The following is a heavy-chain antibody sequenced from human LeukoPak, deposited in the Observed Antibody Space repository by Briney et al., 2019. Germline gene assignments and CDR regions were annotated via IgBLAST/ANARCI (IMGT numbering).Heavy chain of an antibody. J-gene: IGHJ4*02. Sequence: GGSLRLSCAASGFSVSGHYMSWVRQAPGEGLEWVSVLYSGGDTYYADSVKGRFTISRDTSKNTLYLQMNGLRAEDTAVYYCARGNTGYSSAWGRDFDYWGQGTLVTVSS. V-gene: IGHV3-66*01. D-gene: IGHD6-19*01. CDR1: GFSVSGHY. CDR3: ARGNTGYSSAWGRDFDY. CDR2: LYSGGDT.